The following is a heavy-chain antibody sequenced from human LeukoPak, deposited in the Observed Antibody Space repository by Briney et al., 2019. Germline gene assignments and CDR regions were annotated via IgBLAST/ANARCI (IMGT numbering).Heavy chain of an antibody. Sequence: GGSLRLSCAASGFTVRSNYMSWVRQAPGKGLEWVSVIYSGGSTYYADSVKGRFTISRDNSKNTLYLQMNSLRAEDTAVYYCARYQLPQYYFDYWGQGTLVTVSS. J-gene: IGHJ4*02. CDR3: ARYQLPQYYFDY. D-gene: IGHD2-2*01. CDR2: IYSGGST. V-gene: IGHV3-66*01. CDR1: GFTVRSNY.